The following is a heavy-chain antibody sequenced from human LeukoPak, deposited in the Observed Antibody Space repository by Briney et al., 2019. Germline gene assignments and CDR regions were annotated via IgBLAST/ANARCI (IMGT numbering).Heavy chain of an antibody. CDR2: IYHSGNT. V-gene: IGHV4-30-4*08. D-gene: IGHD4/OR15-4a*01. Sequence: SETLSLTCIVSGGSISSSSYYWGWIRQPPGKGLEWIGYIYHSGNTYYNPSLKSRVTISVDTSNNQFSLKVNSVTAADTAVYYCAREYGASYNWFDPWGQGTLVTVSS. J-gene: IGHJ5*02. CDR1: GGSISSSSYY. CDR3: AREYGASYNWFDP.